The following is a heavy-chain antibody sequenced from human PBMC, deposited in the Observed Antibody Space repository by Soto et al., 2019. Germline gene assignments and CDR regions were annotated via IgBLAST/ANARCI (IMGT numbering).Heavy chain of an antibody. CDR2: IYYSGST. CDR1: GGSISSGGYY. CDR3: ARDDYAAGYCSGGSCPSEGMAV. D-gene: IGHD2-15*01. Sequence: QVQLQESGPGLVKPSQTLSLTCTVSGGSISSGGYYWSWIRQHPGKGLEWIGYIYYSGSTYYNPSLKSRVTISVDTSKTQFSLKLSSVTAADTAVYYCARDDYAAGYCSGGSCPSEGMAVWGQGTTVTVSS. J-gene: IGHJ6*02. V-gene: IGHV4-31*03.